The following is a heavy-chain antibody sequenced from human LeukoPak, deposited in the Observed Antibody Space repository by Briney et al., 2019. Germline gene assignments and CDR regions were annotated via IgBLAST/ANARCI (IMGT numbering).Heavy chain of an antibody. V-gene: IGHV4-4*09. CDR3: ARTSRHYYGSGTNLTPWPAGMDV. D-gene: IGHD3-10*01. Sequence: SETLSLTCTVSGGSISSYYWSWIRQPPGKGLEWIGYIYTSGSTNYNPSLKSRVTISVDTSKNQFSLKLSSATAADTAVYFCARTSRHYYGSGTNLTPWPAGMDVWGQGTTVTVSS. CDR2: IYTSGST. J-gene: IGHJ6*02. CDR1: GGSISSYY.